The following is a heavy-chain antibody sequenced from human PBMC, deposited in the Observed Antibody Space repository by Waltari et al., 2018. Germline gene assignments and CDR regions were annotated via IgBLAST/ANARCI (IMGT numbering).Heavy chain of an antibody. V-gene: IGHV4-39*01. CDR3: ATYMGASVGTAAFDV. CDR2: VSYSGTT. D-gene: IGHD1-1*01. J-gene: IGHJ3*01. Sequence: QLQLQESGPRLVRPSETLSLICRVSGVSITSNRHYWAWIRQSPGQGLEWIGTVSYSGTTYISPSLKSRVSVSRDTSKNQVSLILGSVTAADMAVDYCATYMGASVGTAAFDVWGQGTMVTVSS. CDR1: GVSITSNRHY.